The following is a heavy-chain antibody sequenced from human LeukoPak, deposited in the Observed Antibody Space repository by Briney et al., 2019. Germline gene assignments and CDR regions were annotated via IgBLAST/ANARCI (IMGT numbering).Heavy chain of an antibody. CDR3: ARGPYSYDSSGAFDI. D-gene: IGHD3-22*01. Sequence: SETLSLTCTVSGDSISSGDYYWSWIRQPAGKGLEWIGRISSSGSTNYNPSLTSRVTISVDTSKNQFSLKLSSVTAADTAVYFCARGPYSYDSSGAFDIWGQGTMVTVSS. CDR2: ISSSGST. CDR1: GDSISSGDYY. J-gene: IGHJ3*02. V-gene: IGHV4-61*02.